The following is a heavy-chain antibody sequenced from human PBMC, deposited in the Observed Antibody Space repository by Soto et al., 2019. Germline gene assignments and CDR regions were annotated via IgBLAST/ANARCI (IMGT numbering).Heavy chain of an antibody. CDR3: ASSNIVVVPAAMRHYYYYGMDV. Sequence: GESLKISCKGSGYSFTSYWIGWVRQMPGKGLEWMGIIYPGDSDTRYSPSFQGQVTISADKSISTAYLQWSSLKASDTAMYYCASSNIVVVPAAMRHYYYYGMDVWGQGTTVTVS. CDR1: GYSFTSYW. D-gene: IGHD2-2*01. J-gene: IGHJ6*02. V-gene: IGHV5-51*01. CDR2: IYPGDSDT.